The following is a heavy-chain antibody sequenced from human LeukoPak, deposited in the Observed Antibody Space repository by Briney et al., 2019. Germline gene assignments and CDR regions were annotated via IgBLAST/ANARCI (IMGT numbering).Heavy chain of an antibody. V-gene: IGHV4-34*01. CDR3: ARSIVGAAPNFDF. CDR1: GGSFSGYY. CDR2: INYREST. Sequence: PSETLSLTCAVYGGSFSGYYWSWIRQPPGKGLEWIANINYRESTYYSPSLKSRVTISIDTSKNQFSLKLNSVTAADTAVFYCARSIVGAAPNFDFWGQGTLVTVSS. D-gene: IGHD1-26*01. J-gene: IGHJ4*02.